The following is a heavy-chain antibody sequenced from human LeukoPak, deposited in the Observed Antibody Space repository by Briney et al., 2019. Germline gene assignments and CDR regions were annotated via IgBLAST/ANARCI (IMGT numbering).Heavy chain of an antibody. J-gene: IGHJ6*03. Sequence: SQTLSPTCTVSGGSISSGSYYWSWIRQPAGKGLEWIGRIYTSGSTNYNPSLKSRVTISVDTSKNQFSLKLSSVTAADTAVYYCARDYDFWSGYNYYYYYMDVWGKGTTVTVSS. CDR3: ARDYDFWSGYNYYYYYMDV. CDR1: GGSISSGSYY. V-gene: IGHV4-61*02. D-gene: IGHD3-3*01. CDR2: IYTSGST.